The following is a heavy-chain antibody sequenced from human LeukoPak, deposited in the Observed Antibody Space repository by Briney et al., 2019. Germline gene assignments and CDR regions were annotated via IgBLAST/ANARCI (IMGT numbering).Heavy chain of an antibody. D-gene: IGHD2-2*01. CDR3: ARGMGKDIVVVPAAYYYYYMDV. V-gene: IGHV4-38-2*01. Sequence: SETLSLTCAVSGYSISSGYYWGWLRQPPGKGLEGIGSIYHSGSTYYNQSLKSRVTISVDTSENQFSLKLSSVTAADTAVYYCARGMGKDIVVVPAAYYYYYMDVWGKGATVTVSS. CDR2: IYHSGST. CDR1: GYSISSGYY. J-gene: IGHJ6*03.